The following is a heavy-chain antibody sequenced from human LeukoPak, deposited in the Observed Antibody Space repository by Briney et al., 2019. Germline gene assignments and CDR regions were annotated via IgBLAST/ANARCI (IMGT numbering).Heavy chain of an antibody. CDR3: AREATGYYYDSSGYYGYYLDY. CDR1: GYTFTSYG. D-gene: IGHD3-22*01. CDR2: ISAYNGNT. J-gene: IGHJ4*02. Sequence: GASVKVSCKASGYTFTSYGISWVRQAPGQGLEWMGWISAYNGNTNYAQKFQGRVTMTRDTSTSTVYMELSSLRSEDTAVYYCAREATGYYYDSSGYYGYYLDYWGQGTLVTVSS. V-gene: IGHV1-18*01.